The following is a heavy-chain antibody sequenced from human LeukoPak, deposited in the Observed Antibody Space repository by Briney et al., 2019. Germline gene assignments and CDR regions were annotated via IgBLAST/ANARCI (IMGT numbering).Heavy chain of an antibody. V-gene: IGHV3-21*01. D-gene: IGHD3-10*01. J-gene: IGHJ4*02. Sequence: PGGSLRLSGAASGFTFSSYSMNWVRQAPGKGLEWVSSISSSSSYIYYADSVKGRFTISRDNAKNSLYLQMNSLRAEDTAVYYCARHMVRGVIKSETFDYWGQGTLVTVSS. CDR2: ISSSSSYI. CDR1: GFTFSSYS. CDR3: ARHMVRGVIKSETFDY.